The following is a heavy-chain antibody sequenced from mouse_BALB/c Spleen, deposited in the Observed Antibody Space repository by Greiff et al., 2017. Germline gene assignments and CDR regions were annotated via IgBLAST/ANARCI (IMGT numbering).Heavy chain of an antibody. V-gene: IGHV1S22*01. J-gene: IGHJ4*01. CDR1: GYTFTSYW. CDR2: IYPGNGST. Sequence: LQQPGSELVRPGASVKLSCKASGYTFTSYWMHWVKQRPGQGLEWIGNIYPGNGSTNYDEKFKSKATLTVDTSSSTAYMQLSSLTSEDSAVYYCARWPPDRYYAMDYWGQGTAVTVSA. CDR3: ARWPPDRYYAMDY.